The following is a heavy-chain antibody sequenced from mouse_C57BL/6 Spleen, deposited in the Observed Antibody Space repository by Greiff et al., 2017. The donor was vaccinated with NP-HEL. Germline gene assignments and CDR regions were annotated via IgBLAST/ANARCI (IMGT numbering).Heavy chain of an antibody. J-gene: IGHJ3*01. CDR2: IDPSDSYT. CDR1: GYTFTSYW. V-gene: IGHV1-69*01. Sequence: VQLQQPGAELVMPGASVKLSCKASGYTFTSYWMHWVKQRPGQGLEWIGEIDPSDSYTNYNQKFKGKSTLTVDKSSSTAYMQLSSLTSEDSAVYYCARGDYYSNYGFPYWGQGTLVTVSA. D-gene: IGHD2-5*01. CDR3: ARGDYYSNYGFPY.